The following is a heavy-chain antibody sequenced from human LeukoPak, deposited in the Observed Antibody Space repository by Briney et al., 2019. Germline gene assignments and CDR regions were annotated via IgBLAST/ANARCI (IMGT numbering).Heavy chain of an antibody. J-gene: IGHJ4*02. Sequence: PGRSLRLSCAASGFSFSSYDTHWVRQAPGKGLEWVAVISYDGINKYYADSVKGRFTISRDNSKNTLYLQMNSLRAEDTAMYYCAKTINYNSGSYSDYWGQGTLVTVSS. CDR3: AKTINYNSGSYSDY. V-gene: IGHV3-30*18. CDR2: ISYDGINK. CDR1: GFSFSSYD. D-gene: IGHD3-10*01.